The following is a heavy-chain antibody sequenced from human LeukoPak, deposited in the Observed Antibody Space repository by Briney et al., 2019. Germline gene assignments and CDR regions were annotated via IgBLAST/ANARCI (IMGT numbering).Heavy chain of an antibody. CDR2: IRYDGSNK. CDR3: AKDLMGPYSSGLDY. CDR1: GFTFSSYG. D-gene: IGHD6-19*01. Sequence: QPGGSLRLSCAASGFTFSSYGMHWVRQAPGKGLEWVAFIRYDGSNKYYADSVKGRFTISRDNSKNTLYLQMNSLRAEDTAVYYCAKDLMGPYSSGLDYWGQGTLVTVSS. J-gene: IGHJ4*02. V-gene: IGHV3-30*02.